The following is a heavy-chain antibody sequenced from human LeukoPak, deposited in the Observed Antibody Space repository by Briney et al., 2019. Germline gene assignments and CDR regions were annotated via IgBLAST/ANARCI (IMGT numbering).Heavy chain of an antibody. Sequence: PSETLSLTCTVSGGSISRGGYYWSWIRQHPGKGLEWIGYIYYSGSTYYNPSLKSRVTISVDTSKNQFSLKLSSVTAADTAVYYCARDDLEDWFDPWGQGTLVTVSS. J-gene: IGHJ5*02. CDR3: ARDDLEDWFDP. CDR2: IYYSGST. CDR1: GGSISRGGYY. D-gene: IGHD3/OR15-3a*01. V-gene: IGHV4-31*03.